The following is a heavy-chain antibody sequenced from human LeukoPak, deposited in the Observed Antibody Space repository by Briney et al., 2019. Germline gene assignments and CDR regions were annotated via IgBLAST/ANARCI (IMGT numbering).Heavy chain of an antibody. D-gene: IGHD1-26*01. CDR1: GFTFSSYA. Sequence: GSLRLSCAASGFTFSSYAMSWVRQAPGKGLECVSAISGSGGSTYYADSVKGRFTISRDNSKNTLYLQMNSLRAEDTAVYYCAKVVGPLHPPGLCFDYWGQGTLVTVSS. CDR3: AKVVGPLHPPGLCFDY. V-gene: IGHV3-23*01. CDR2: ISGSGGST. J-gene: IGHJ4*02.